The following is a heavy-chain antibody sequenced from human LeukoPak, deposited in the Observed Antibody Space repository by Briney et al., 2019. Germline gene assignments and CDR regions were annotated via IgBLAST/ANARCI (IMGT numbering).Heavy chain of an antibody. Sequence: SETLSLTCTISGGSISSGSYYWSWIRQPAGKGLEWIGRIYTSGSTNYNPSLKSRVTISVDTSKNQFSLKLSSVTAADTAVYYCARSGYYDFWSGSPVFDYWGQGTLVTVSS. D-gene: IGHD3-3*01. J-gene: IGHJ4*02. CDR3: ARSGYYDFWSGSPVFDY. CDR1: GGSISSGSYY. CDR2: IYTSGST. V-gene: IGHV4-61*02.